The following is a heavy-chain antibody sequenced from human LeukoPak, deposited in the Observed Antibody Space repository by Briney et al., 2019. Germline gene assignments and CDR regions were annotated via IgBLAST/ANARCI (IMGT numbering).Heavy chain of an antibody. CDR2: INHSGST. CDR1: GGSFSGYY. Sequence: SETLSLTCAVYGGSFSGYYWSWIRQPPGKGLEWIGEINHSGSTNYNPSLKSRVTISVDTSKNQFSLKLSSVTAADTAVYYCARGMYYYYYYMDVWGKGTTVTASS. CDR3: ARGMYYYYYYMDV. J-gene: IGHJ6*03. V-gene: IGHV4-34*01.